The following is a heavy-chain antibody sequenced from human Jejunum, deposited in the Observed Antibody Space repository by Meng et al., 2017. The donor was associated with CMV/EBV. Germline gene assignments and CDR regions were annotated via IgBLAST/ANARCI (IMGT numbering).Heavy chain of an antibody. V-gene: IGHV1-18*01. CDR3: ARGIDY. CDR1: GYTFGSQD. J-gene: IGHJ4*02. CDR2: ISSDNGDT. Sequence: QVQLVQSGAEVKKSGASVKVSCQASGYTFGSQDFTWVRQAPGQGLEWMGWISSDNGDTYYAQKFQGRVTMTTDTSTSTGYMELNSLRSDDTAVYYCARGIDYWGQGTLVTVSS.